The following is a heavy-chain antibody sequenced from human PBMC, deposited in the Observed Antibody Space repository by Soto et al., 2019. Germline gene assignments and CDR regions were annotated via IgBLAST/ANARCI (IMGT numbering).Heavy chain of an antibody. Sequence: ASVKVSCKASGFTFTSYAISWVRQAPGKGLEWMGGFDPEDGETIYAQKFQGRVTMTEDTSTDTAYMELSSLRSEDTAVYYCATDGRDNYDFWSGYSLDVWGQGTTVTVSS. J-gene: IGHJ6*02. CDR1: GFTFTSYA. CDR3: ATDGRDNYDFWSGYSLDV. CDR2: FDPEDGET. V-gene: IGHV1-24*01. D-gene: IGHD3-3*01.